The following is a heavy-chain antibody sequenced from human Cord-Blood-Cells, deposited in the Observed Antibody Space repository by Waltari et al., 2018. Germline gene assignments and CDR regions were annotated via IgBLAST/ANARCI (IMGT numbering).Heavy chain of an antibody. CDR3: AKERTGDLDY. CDR1: GFTFDDYT. Sequence: EVQLVESGGVVVQPGGSLRLSCAASGFTFDDYTMHWVRQAPGKGLEWVSLISWDGGSTYYADSVKGRFTISRDNNKNSLYLQMNSLRTEDTALYYCAKERTGDLDYWGQGTLVTVSS. D-gene: IGHD7-27*01. V-gene: IGHV3-43*01. CDR2: ISWDGGST. J-gene: IGHJ4*02.